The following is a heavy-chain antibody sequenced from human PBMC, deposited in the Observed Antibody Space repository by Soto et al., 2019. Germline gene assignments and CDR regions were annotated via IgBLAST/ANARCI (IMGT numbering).Heavy chain of an antibody. CDR2: IYSDGRT. D-gene: IGHD1-26*01. Sequence: GGSLRLSCAASGFTVIHKYMSWVRQAPGKGLEWVSAIYSDGRTYYADSVKGRFSISRDISKDTVYLQMDSLGSEDTAIYYCARDCCSGNHFAHWGQGTLVTVSS. CDR1: GFTVIHKY. V-gene: IGHV3-53*01. J-gene: IGHJ4*02. CDR3: ARDCCSGNHFAH.